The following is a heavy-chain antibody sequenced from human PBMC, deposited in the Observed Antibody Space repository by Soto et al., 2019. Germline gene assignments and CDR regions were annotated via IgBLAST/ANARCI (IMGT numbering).Heavy chain of an antibody. CDR1: GFTFSSYA. V-gene: IGHV3-30*04. CDR3: AREGEGHCISSSCLNWFDP. D-gene: IGHD2-2*01. CDR2: ISYDGRNK. J-gene: IGHJ5*02. Sequence: GGSLRLSCAASGFTFSSYAMHWVRQAPGKGLERVTVISYDGRNKYYAESVKGRFTISRDNSKNTLYLQMNSLRDEDTAVYYCAREGEGHCISSSCLNWFDPWGQGTMVTVSS.